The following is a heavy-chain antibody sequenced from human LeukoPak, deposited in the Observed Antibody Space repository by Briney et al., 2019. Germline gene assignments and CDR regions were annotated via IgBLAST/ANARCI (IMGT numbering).Heavy chain of an antibody. J-gene: IGHJ4*02. D-gene: IGHD1-26*01. CDR3: ARDSIVGAPTSSDY. CDR1: GYTFTGYY. Sequence: GASVKVSCKAFGYTFTGYYMHWVRQAPGQGFEWMGWINPNSGGTNYAQKFQGRVTMTRDTSISTAYMELSRLRSDDTAVYYCARDSIVGAPTSSDYWGQGTLVTVSS. CDR2: INPNSGGT. V-gene: IGHV1-2*02.